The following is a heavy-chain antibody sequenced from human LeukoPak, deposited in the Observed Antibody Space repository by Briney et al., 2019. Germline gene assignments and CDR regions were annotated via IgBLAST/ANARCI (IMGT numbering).Heavy chain of an antibody. CDR3: ASPAGFLYDSSGYYFEHYYYGMDV. Sequence: ASVKVSCKASGYTFTGYYMHWVRQAPGQGLEWMGLINPNSCCTNYAQKFQGRVTMTRDTSISTAYMELSRLRSDDTAVYYCASPAGFLYDSSGYYFEHYYYGMDVWGQGTTVTVSS. CDR2: INPNSCCT. V-gene: IGHV1-2*02. J-gene: IGHJ6*02. CDR1: GYTFTGYY. D-gene: IGHD3-22*01.